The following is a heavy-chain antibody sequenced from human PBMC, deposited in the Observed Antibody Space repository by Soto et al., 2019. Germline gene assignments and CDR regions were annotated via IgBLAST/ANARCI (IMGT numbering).Heavy chain of an antibody. CDR3: ARGLTMVRGLILDAFDM. J-gene: IGHJ3*02. CDR2: INAGNGNT. D-gene: IGHD3-10*01. CDR1: GYTFTTYP. Sequence: GASVKVSCKTSGYTFTTYPMHWVRQAPGQRLEWMGWINAGNGNTKYSQKFQGRVTITRDTSASTAYMELSSLRSEDTAVYYCARGLTMVRGLILDAFDMWGQGTVVTVSS. V-gene: IGHV1-3*01.